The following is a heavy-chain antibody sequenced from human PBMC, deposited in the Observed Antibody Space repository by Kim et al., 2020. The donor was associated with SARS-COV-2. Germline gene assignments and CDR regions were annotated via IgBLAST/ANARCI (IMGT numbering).Heavy chain of an antibody. CDR2: IWYDGSNK. D-gene: IGHD3-3*01. CDR1: GFTFSSYG. Sequence: GGSLRLSCAASGFTFSSYGMHWVRQAPGKGLEWVAVIWYDGSNKYYADSVKGRFTISRDNSKNTLYLQMNSLRAEDTAVYYCARDGLDFWSGYYPGDAFDIWGQGTMVTVSS. V-gene: IGHV3-33*01. CDR3: ARDGLDFWSGYYPGDAFDI. J-gene: IGHJ3*02.